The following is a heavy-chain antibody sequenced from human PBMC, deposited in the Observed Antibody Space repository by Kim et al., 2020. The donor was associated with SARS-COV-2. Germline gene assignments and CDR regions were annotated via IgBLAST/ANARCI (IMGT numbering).Heavy chain of an antibody. D-gene: IGHD4-17*01. CDR2: T. J-gene: IGHJ4*02. V-gene: IGHV3-49*02. CDR3: TRDDDYGGTDY. Sequence: TENAASVKDRFTISRDDSKNIAYLQMNSLKTEDTAVYYCTRDDDYGGTDYWGQGTLVTVSS.